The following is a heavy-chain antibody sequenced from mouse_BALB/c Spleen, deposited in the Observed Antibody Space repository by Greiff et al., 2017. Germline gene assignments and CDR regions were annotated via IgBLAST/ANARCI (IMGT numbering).Heavy chain of an antibody. V-gene: IGHV1S22*01. D-gene: IGHD6-5*01. CDR2: IYPGSGGT. CDR1: GYTFTSYW. Sequence: LQQPGSELVRPGASVKLSCKASGYTFTSYWMHWVKQRPGQGLEWIGNIYPGSGGTNYNEKFKRKATLTVDKSSSTAYMQLSSLTSEDSAVYYCTKTLSPFYAMDDWGQGTSVTVSS. CDR3: TKTLSPFYAMDD. J-gene: IGHJ4*01.